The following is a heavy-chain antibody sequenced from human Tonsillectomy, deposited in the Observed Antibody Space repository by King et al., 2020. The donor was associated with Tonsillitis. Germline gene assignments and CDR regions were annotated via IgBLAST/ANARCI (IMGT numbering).Heavy chain of an antibody. V-gene: IGHV4-59*01. D-gene: IGHD4-17*01. CDR1: GGSISSYY. Sequence: VQLQESGPGLVKPSETLSLTCTVSGGSISSYYWSWIRPPPGKGLEWIGYIYYSGSTNYKPSLKSRVTISVDTSKNQFSLKLSSVTAADTAVYYCARRDPTGRDFDYWGQGTLVTVSS. CDR2: IYYSGST. CDR3: ARRDPTGRDFDY. J-gene: IGHJ4*02.